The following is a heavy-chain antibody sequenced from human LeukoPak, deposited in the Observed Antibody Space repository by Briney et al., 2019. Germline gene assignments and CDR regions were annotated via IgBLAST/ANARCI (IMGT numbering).Heavy chain of an antibody. CDR3: ARGFDYSRYYGMDV. CDR2: INHSGST. Sequence: SETLSLTCAVSGDSISSGDYSWSWIRQPPGKGLEWIGEINHSGSTNYNPSLKSRVTILLDKSKNQFSLKLSSVTAADTAVYYCARGFDYSRYYGMDVWGQGTTVTVSS. D-gene: IGHD4-11*01. CDR1: GDSISSGDYS. J-gene: IGHJ6*02. V-gene: IGHV4-34*01.